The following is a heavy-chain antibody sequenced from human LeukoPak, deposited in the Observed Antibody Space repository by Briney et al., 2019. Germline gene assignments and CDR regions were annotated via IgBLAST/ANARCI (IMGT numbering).Heavy chain of an antibody. J-gene: IGHJ4*02. V-gene: IGHV4-39*07. Sequence: SETLSLTCTVSGGSISSSSHYWDWIRQPPGTGLEWIGSIYYSGNTYYNASLKSRVTISVDTSKNQFSLKLSSVTAADTAVYYCARVGSGWGDFDYWGQGTLVTVSS. D-gene: IGHD6-19*01. CDR3: ARVGSGWGDFDY. CDR2: IYYSGNT. CDR1: GGSISSSSHY.